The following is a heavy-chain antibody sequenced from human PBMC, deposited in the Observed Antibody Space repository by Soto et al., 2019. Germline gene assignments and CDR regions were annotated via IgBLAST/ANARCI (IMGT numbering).Heavy chain of an antibody. CDR3: AKDRGGDCPDNSCYFGADY. J-gene: IGHJ4*02. Sequence: PGGSLRLSCVGSGFTFSSYVMHWVRQAPGKGLECVAVISDTGSSHYYAASVEDRFTISRENSKNTLSLHMDRLRVEDTAVYYCAKDRGGDCPDNSCYFGADYWGQGTPVTVS. D-gene: IGHD2-2*01. V-gene: IGHV3-30*18. CDR1: GFTFSSYV. CDR2: ISDTGSSH.